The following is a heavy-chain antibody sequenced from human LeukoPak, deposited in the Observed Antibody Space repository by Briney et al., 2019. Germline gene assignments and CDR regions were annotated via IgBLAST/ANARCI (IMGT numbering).Heavy chain of an antibody. CDR1: GYTLTELS. Sequence: ASVKVSCKVSGYTLTELSMHWVRQAPGKGLEWMGGFDPEDGETIYAQKFQGRVTMTEDTSTDTAYMELSSLGSEDTAVYYCATDHVAVAGLYWYFDLWGRGTLVTVSS. J-gene: IGHJ2*01. D-gene: IGHD6-19*01. CDR2: FDPEDGET. V-gene: IGHV1-24*01. CDR3: ATDHVAVAGLYWYFDL.